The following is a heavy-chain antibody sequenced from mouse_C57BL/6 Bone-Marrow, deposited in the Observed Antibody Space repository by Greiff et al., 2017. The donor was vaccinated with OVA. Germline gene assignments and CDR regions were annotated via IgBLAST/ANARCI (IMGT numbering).Heavy chain of an antibody. D-gene: IGHD2-1*01. V-gene: IGHV1-52*01. CDR1: GYTFTSYW. Sequence: QVQLQQPGAELVRPGSSVKLSCKASGYTFTSYWMHWVKQRPIQGLEWIGNIDPSDSETHYNQKFKDKATLTVDKSSSTAYMQLSSLTSEDSAVYYCARWRAYGNYFFDYWGQGTTLTVSS. CDR3: ARWRAYGNYFFDY. J-gene: IGHJ2*01. CDR2: IDPSDSET.